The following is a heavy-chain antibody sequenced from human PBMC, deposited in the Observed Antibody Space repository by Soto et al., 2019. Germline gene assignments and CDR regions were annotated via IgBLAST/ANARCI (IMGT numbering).Heavy chain of an antibody. D-gene: IGHD4-17*01. V-gene: IGHV3-33*01. J-gene: IGHJ4*02. CDR3: ARASYVGDLYGDRKRGGFDY. Sequence: QVQLVESGGGVVQPGRSLRLSCAASGFTFSSYGMHWVRQAPGKGLEWVAVIWYDGSNKYYADSVKGRFTISRDNSQNTLYLQMNSLRAEDTAVYYCARASYVGDLYGDRKRGGFDYWGQGALVTVSS. CDR2: IWYDGSNK. CDR1: GFTFSSYG.